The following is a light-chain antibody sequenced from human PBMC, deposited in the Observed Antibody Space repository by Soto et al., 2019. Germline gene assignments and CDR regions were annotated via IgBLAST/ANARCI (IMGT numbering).Light chain of an antibody. CDR2: GAS. Sequence: EIVLTQSPATLSVSPGNRATLSCRASQSVNSDLAWYQQKPGQAPRLLIYGASTRATGTPTRFSGSGSGTEFTLTISSLQSEDFAVYYCQQYGSSPRFGGGTKVEIK. CDR3: QQYGSSPR. V-gene: IGKV3-15*01. CDR1: QSVNSD. J-gene: IGKJ4*01.